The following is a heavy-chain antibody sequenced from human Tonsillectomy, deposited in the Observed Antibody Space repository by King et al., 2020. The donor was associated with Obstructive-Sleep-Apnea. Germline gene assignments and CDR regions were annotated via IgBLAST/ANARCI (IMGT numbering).Heavy chain of an antibody. V-gene: IGHV4-59*01. D-gene: IGHD2-15*01. CDR1: GGSISSYY. CDR3: ARSGVVVAATGWYFDL. J-gene: IGHJ2*01. Sequence: VQLQESGPGLVKPSETLSLTCTVSGGSISSYYWSWIRQPPGKGLEWIGYIYYSGTTNYNPSLKSRVTISVDTSKNQFSLKLSSGTAADTAVYYCARSGVVVAATGWYFDLWGRGTLVTVSS. CDR2: IYYSGTT.